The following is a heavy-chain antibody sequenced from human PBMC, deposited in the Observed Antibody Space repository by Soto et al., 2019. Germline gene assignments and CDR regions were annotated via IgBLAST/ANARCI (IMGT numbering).Heavy chain of an antibody. Sequence: QVQLQESGPGLVKPSETLSLTCTVSSASFTVYYWSWIRQPPGKGLEWIGYIYYSGSTSYNPSLTSRVTLSADTSKNQFSLKLRSVIAADTAVYYCARDAGGPGDYWGQGVLVTVSS. CDR2: IYYSGST. CDR3: ARDAGGPGDY. J-gene: IGHJ4*02. V-gene: IGHV4-59*01. CDR1: SASFTVYY. D-gene: IGHD2-15*01.